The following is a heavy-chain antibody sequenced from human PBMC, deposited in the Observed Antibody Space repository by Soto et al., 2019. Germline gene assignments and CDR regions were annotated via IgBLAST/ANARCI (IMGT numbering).Heavy chain of an antibody. D-gene: IGHD5-12*01. Sequence: PSETLSLTCTISVGSITNYYWSLIRQPPGKGLEWIGYVYYSGSTTYNPSLESRVTISADMSKNQFSLRVTSVTAADTAVYDCAKYRRSDADGYTLDFSGQGIMVTVSS. CDR3: AKYRRSDADGYTLDF. CDR2: VYYSGST. CDR1: VGSITNYY. J-gene: IGHJ4*02. V-gene: IGHV4-59*01.